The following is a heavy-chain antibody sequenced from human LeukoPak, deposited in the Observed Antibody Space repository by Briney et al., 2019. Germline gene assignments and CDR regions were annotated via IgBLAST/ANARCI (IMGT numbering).Heavy chain of an antibody. J-gene: IGHJ4*02. CDR1: GGSISSSNW. Sequence: TSGTLSLTCAVSGGSISSSNWWSWVRQPPGKGLEWIGEIYHSGSTNYNPSFKSRVTISVDKSKNQFSLKLSSVTAADTAVYYCARVERYDILTGSGLWGQGTLVTVSS. CDR2: IYHSGST. D-gene: IGHD3-9*01. V-gene: IGHV4-4*02. CDR3: ARVERYDILTGSGL.